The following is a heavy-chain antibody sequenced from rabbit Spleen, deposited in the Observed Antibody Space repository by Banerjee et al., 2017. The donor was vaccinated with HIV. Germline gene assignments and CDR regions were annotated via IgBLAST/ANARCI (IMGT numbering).Heavy chain of an antibody. J-gene: IGHJ4*01. CDR2: INTGSGTT. D-gene: IGHD2-1*01. V-gene: IGHV1S45*01. Sequence: QEQLVESGGDLVQPGGSLTLSCKASGFSLSSGYYMCWVRQAPGKGLEWIACINTGSGTTWYASWVNGRFTISKSSSTTVDLKMTSLTAADTATYFCAKDNGAAVTGNLWGPGTLVTVS. CDR1: GFSLSSGYY. CDR3: AKDNGAAVTGNL.